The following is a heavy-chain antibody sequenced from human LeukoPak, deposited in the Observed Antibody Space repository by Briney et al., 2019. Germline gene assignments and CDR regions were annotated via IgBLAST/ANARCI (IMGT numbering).Heavy chain of an antibody. J-gene: IGHJ6*03. CDR3: ARGRVRIAAAGTGYYYYYMDV. CDR1: GNSISSGDYY. Sequence: SSETLSLTCTVSGNSISSGDYYWSWIRQPAGKGLEWIGRIYTSGSTTYNPSLKSRVTISGDTSENQFSLRLSSVTAADTAVYYCARGRVRIAAAGTGYYYYYMDVWGKGTTVTISS. V-gene: IGHV4-61*02. CDR2: IYTSGST. D-gene: IGHD6-13*01.